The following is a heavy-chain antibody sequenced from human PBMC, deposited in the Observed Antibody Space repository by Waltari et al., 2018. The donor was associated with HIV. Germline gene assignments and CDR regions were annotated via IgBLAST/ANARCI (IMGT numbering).Heavy chain of an antibody. V-gene: IGHV1-69*12. CDR3: ARGKLMTTFDD. J-gene: IGHJ4*02. CDR2: IIALIGKP. CDR1: GVTSHTYP. D-gene: IGHD4-17*01. Sequence: QVQLLQSGAAVKKPGSSVKVPCKTSGVTSHTYPISWLRQAPGQGPEWMGGIIALIGKPKYAQKFEGRITITADESTSTTYMEMSGLRSEDTAMYFWARGKLMTTFDDWGQGTLVIVSS.